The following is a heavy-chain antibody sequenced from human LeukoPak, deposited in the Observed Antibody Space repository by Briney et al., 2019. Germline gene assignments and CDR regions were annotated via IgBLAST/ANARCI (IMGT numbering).Heavy chain of an antibody. D-gene: IGHD5-18*01. Sequence: GASVKVSCRASGYTFTSYYMHWVRQAPGQGLEWMGTINPSNSYTSYAQKFQGRVTMTRDTSTSTVYMELSSLRSEDTAVYYCARAYTYGLGYWGQGIPVTVSS. CDR1: GYTFTSYY. J-gene: IGHJ4*02. CDR2: INPSNSYT. V-gene: IGHV1-46*01. CDR3: ARAYTYGLGY.